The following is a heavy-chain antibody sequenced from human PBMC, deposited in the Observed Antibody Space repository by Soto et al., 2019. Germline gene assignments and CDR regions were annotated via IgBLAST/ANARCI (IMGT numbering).Heavy chain of an antibody. Sequence: ASVKVSCKASGYTFTSYYMHWVRQAPGQGLEWMGIINPSGGSTSYAQKFQGRVTMTRNTSTSTVYMELSSLRSEDTAVYYCARDYPEIYCSGGSCYDPGYYYYGMDVWGQGTTVTVSS. D-gene: IGHD2-15*01. CDR1: GYTFTSYY. CDR2: INPSGGST. V-gene: IGHV1-46*01. J-gene: IGHJ6*02. CDR3: ARDYPEIYCSGGSCYDPGYYYYGMDV.